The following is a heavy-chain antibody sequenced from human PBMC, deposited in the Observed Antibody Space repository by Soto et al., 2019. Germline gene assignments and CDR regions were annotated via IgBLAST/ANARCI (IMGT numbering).Heavy chain of an antibody. CDR3: ARGKVVVAASYFDY. J-gene: IGHJ4*02. Sequence: GGSLRLSCAASGFTFSSYAMHWVRQAPGKGLERVAVISYDGSNKYYADSVKGRFTISRDNSKNTLYLQMNSLRAEDTAVYYCARGKVVVAASYFDYWGQGNLVTVSS. CDR2: ISYDGSNK. V-gene: IGHV3-30-3*01. D-gene: IGHD2-15*01. CDR1: GFTFSSYA.